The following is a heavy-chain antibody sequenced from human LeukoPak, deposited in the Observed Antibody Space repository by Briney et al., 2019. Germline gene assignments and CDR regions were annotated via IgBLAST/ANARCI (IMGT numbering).Heavy chain of an antibody. CDR1: GFTFSSYA. CDR2: IWYDGSNK. J-gene: IGHJ4*02. CDR3: VKASGASCFSAFED. Sequence: PGGSLRLPCAASGFTFSSYAMHWVRQAPGKGLEWVAVIWYDGSNKYYVDSVKGRFTISSDNSRNTLYLQMNSLRAEDTAVYYCVKASGASCFSAFEDWGQGTLVTVSS. V-gene: IGHV3-33*03. D-gene: IGHD4/OR15-4a*01.